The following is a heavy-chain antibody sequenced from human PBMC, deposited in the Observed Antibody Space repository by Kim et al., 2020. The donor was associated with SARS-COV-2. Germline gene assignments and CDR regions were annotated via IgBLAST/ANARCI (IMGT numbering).Heavy chain of an antibody. J-gene: IGHJ4*02. Sequence: GGSLRLSCVASGFIFNKAWMGWVRQAPGKGLELLGRIKSKAEGGTTDYAAPGRGRFSISRDDSQNTVYLQMSSLKTEDTAVYYCVTGYSLLNFWGQGTLVTVSS. CDR3: VTGYSLLNF. CDR2: IKSKAEGGTT. V-gene: IGHV3-15*01. CDR1: GFIFNKAW. D-gene: IGHD2-15*01.